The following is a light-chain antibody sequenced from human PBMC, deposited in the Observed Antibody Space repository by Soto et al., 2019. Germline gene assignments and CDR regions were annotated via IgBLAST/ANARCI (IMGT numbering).Light chain of an antibody. Sequence: DIVMTQSPDSLAVSLGERATINCKSSQSVLYSSNNKNYLAWYQLKPGQPPKLLIYWASTRESGVPERFSGSEYGTDFTLTISSLQAEDVAIYYCQQYYTTPLTFGGGTRVEIK. J-gene: IGKJ4*01. CDR3: QQYYTTPLT. CDR1: QSVLYSSNNKNY. CDR2: WAS. V-gene: IGKV4-1*01.